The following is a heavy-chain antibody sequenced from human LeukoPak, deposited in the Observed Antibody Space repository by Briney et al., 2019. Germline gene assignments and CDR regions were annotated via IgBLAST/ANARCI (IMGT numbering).Heavy chain of an antibody. CDR2: ISAYNGNT. CDR1: GGTFSSYS. D-gene: IGHD2-8*01. CDR3: ARVPGYCTNGVCYTEGPATLDY. V-gene: IGHV1-18*01. Sequence: ASVKVSCKASGGTFSSYSISWVRQAPGQGLEWMGWISAYNGNTNYAQKLQGRVTMTTDTSTSTAYMELRSLRSDDTAVYYCARVPGYCTNGVCYTEGPATLDYWGQGTLVTVSS. J-gene: IGHJ4*02.